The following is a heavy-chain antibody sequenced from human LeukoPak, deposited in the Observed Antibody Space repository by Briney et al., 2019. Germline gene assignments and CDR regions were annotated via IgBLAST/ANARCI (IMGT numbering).Heavy chain of an antibody. D-gene: IGHD3-10*01. CDR3: ARHSHGNYYGSGSYYPYFDY. Sequence: PSETLSLTCTVSGGSISSSSYYWGWIRQPPGKGLEWIGSIYYSGSTYYNPSLKSRVTISVDTSKNQFSLKLSSVTAADTAVYYCARHSHGNYYGSGSYYPYFDYWGQGTLVTVSS. CDR1: GGSISSSSYY. V-gene: IGHV4-39*07. CDR2: IYYSGST. J-gene: IGHJ4*02.